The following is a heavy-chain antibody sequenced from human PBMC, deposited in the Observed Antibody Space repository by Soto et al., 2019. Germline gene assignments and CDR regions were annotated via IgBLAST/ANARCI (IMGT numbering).Heavy chain of an antibody. CDR2: ISSSGSTI. CDR3: AKMSSENYYDPVFS. CDR1: GFTFSDYY. Sequence: QVQLVESGGGLVKTSGSLRIACAASGFTFSDYYMSWVRQAPGKGLEWVSYISSSGSTIYYADSVKGRLTISRDNAKNSVYLQMNSLRAEDTALYFCAKMSSENYYDPVFSWGQGTLVTVSS. D-gene: IGHD3-22*01. J-gene: IGHJ4*02. V-gene: IGHV3-11*01.